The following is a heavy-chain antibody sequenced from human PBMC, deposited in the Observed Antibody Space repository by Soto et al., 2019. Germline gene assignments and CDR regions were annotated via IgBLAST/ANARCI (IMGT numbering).Heavy chain of an antibody. V-gene: IGHV4-59*08. Sequence: SETLSLTCTVSGGSISSYYWSWIRQPPGKGLEWIGYIYYSGSTNYNPSLKSRVTISVDTSKNQFSLKLSSVTAADTAVYYCARHPRAAPPFDYWGQGTLVTVSS. CDR1: GGSISSYY. D-gene: IGHD6-6*01. J-gene: IGHJ4*02. CDR2: IYYSGST. CDR3: ARHPRAAPPFDY.